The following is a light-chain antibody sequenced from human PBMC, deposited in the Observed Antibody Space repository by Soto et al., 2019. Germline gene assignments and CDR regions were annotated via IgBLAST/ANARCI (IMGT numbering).Light chain of an antibody. CDR1: SSNIGAGYD. CDR2: GNS. J-gene: IGLJ1*01. V-gene: IGLV1-40*01. Sequence: QSVLTQPPSVSGAPGQRVTISCNGSSSNIGAGYDVHWYQQFPGTAPKLLIYGNSNRPSGVPDRFSGSKSGTSVSLAITGLQAEDDADYYCQSYDSSLTLSVLGTGTK. CDR3: QSYDSSLTLSV.